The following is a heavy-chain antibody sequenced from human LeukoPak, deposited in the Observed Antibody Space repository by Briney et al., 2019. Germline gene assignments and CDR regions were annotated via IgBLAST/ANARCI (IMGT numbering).Heavy chain of an antibody. CDR3: AVGSDAFDI. CDR1: GFTVSSNY. Sequence: GGSLRLSCAASGFTVSSNYMSWVRQAPGKGLEWVSAISGSGGSTYYADSVKGRFTISRDNSKNTLYLQMNSLRAEDTAVYYCAVGSDAFDIWGQGTMVTVSS. CDR2: ISGSGGST. J-gene: IGHJ3*02. V-gene: IGHV3-23*01. D-gene: IGHD3-10*01.